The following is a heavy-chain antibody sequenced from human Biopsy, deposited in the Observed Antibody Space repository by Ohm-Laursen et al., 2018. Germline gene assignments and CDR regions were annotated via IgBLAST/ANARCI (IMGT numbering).Heavy chain of an antibody. CDR2: IKQYGSED. Sequence: SLRLSCAASGFTFSSSWMTWVRQAPGKGLEWVAMIKQYGSEDYYVDSVKGRFTISRDNAQKSLDLQLNSLRAEDTAVYYCVRGRSMDVWGQGTTVTVSS. CDR1: GFTFSSSW. V-gene: IGHV3-7*01. CDR3: VRGRSMDV. J-gene: IGHJ6*02.